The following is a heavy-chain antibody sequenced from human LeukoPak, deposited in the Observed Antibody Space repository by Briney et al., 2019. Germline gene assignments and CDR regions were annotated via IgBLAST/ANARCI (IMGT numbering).Heavy chain of an antibody. CDR1: GGSISSGGYY. Sequence: SETLSLTCTVSGGSISSGGYYWSWIRQHPGKGLEWIGYIYYSGSTYYNPSLKSRVTISVDTSKNQFSLKLSSVTAADTAVYYCARHGYGDYVVAFAVWGQGTMVTVSS. J-gene: IGHJ3*01. V-gene: IGHV4-31*03. CDR3: ARHGYGDYVVAFAV. CDR2: IYYSGST. D-gene: IGHD4-17*01.